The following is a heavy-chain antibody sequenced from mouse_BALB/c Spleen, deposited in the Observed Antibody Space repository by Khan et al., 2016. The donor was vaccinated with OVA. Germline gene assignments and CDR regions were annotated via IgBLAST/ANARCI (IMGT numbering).Heavy chain of an antibody. CDR3: ARVYRGDFDY. CDR1: GYSITTDYA. D-gene: IGHD2-14*01. CDR2: ISYSGNT. V-gene: IGHV3-2*02. J-gene: IGHJ2*01. Sequence: QLEESGPGLVKPSQSLSLTCTVTGYSITTDYAWNWIRQFPGNKLEWMGYISYSGNTKYNPSLKSRISITRDTSKNQFFLQLKSVTTEDTARYYCARVYRGDFDYWGQGTTLTVSS.